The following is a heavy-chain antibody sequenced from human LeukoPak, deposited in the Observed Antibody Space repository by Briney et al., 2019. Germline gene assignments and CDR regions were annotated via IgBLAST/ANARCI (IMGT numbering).Heavy chain of an antibody. J-gene: IGHJ1*01. CDR3: AKDSGYYGSGSYYAFEYFQH. V-gene: IGHV3-20*04. CDR2: INWNGGST. CDR1: GFTFDDYG. D-gene: IGHD3-10*01. Sequence: PGGFLRLSCAASGFTFDDYGMSWVRQAPGKGLEWVSGINWNGGSTGYADSVKGRFTISRDNAKNTLYLQMNSLRAEDTAVYYCAKDSGYYGSGSYYAFEYFQHWGQGTLVTVSS.